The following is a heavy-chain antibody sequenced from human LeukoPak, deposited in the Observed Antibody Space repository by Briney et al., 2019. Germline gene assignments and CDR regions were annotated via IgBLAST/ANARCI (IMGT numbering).Heavy chain of an antibody. Sequence: GGSLRLSCAASGFTFSSYSMNWVRQAPGKGLEWVSSISSSSSYIYYADSVKGRFTISRDNAKNSLYLQMNSLRAEDTAVYYCARDVLGSSPAVDYWGQGTLVTVSS. J-gene: IGHJ4*02. V-gene: IGHV3-21*01. CDR2: ISSSSSYI. D-gene: IGHD6-13*01. CDR3: ARDVLGSSPAVDY. CDR1: GFTFSSYS.